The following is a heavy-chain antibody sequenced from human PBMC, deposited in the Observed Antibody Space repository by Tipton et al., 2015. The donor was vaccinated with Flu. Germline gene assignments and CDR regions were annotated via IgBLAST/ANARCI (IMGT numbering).Heavy chain of an antibody. D-gene: IGHD2-15*01. CDR3: AKVVEGSDWYVDY. J-gene: IGHJ4*02. Sequence: SLRLSCAASGFTVSSNYMSWVRQAPGKGLEWVSLLYTGGGTYYADSVKGRFTISRDNSKNMLYLQMNSLRAEDTAVYYCAKVVEGSDWYVDYWGQGTLVTVSS. V-gene: IGHV3-66*02. CDR2: LYTGGGT. CDR1: GFTVSSNY.